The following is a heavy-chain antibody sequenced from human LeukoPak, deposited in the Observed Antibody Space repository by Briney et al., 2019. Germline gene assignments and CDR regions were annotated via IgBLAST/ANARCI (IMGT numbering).Heavy chain of an antibody. J-gene: IGHJ4*02. Sequence: GRSLRLSCAASGFTFSSYAMHWVRQAPGKGLEWVAVISYDGSNKYYADSVRGRFTISRDNSKSTLYLQMNSLRAEDTAVYYCARANTGSGYDFSSPFDYWGQGTLVTVSS. CDR2: ISYDGSNK. V-gene: IGHV3-30*04. CDR1: GFTFSSYA. D-gene: IGHD5-12*01. CDR3: ARANTGSGYDFSSPFDY.